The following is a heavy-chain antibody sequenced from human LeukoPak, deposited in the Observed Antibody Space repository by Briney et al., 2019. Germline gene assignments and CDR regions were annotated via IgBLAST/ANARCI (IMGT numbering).Heavy chain of an antibody. CDR1: GFTFDDYA. V-gene: IGHV3-9*01. Sequence: GGSLRLSCAASGFTFDDYAMHWVWQAPGKGLEWVSGISWNSGSIGYADSVKGRFTISRDNAKNSLYLQMNSLRAEDTALYYCAKDSSYWYFDLWGRGTLVTVSS. CDR3: AKDSSYWYFDL. CDR2: ISWNSGSI. J-gene: IGHJ2*01. D-gene: IGHD6-6*01.